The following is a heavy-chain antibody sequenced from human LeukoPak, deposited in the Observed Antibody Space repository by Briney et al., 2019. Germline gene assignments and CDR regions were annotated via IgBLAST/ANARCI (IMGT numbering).Heavy chain of an antibody. CDR2: ISAYNGNT. D-gene: IGHD2-2*01. J-gene: IGHJ5*02. Sequence: GASVKVSCKASGYTFTSYGISWVRQAPGQGLEGMGWISAYNGNTNYAQKLQGRVTMTTDTSTSTAYMELRSLRSDDTAVYYCARDRCSSTSCYFDPWGQGTLVTVSS. CDR3: ARDRCSSTSCYFDP. V-gene: IGHV1-18*01. CDR1: GYTFTSYG.